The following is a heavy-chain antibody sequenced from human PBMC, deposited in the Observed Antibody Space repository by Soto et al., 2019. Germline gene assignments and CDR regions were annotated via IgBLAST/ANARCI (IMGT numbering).Heavy chain of an antibody. D-gene: IGHD6-13*01. Sequence: ARVKGSRLSCVYTFPRYVIHRVRPAPGQRLEWMGWINAANGDTKYSPKFQGRVTITRDTSASTAYMELSSLRSEDTAVYYCVRRHVSATGIDWFDPWGQGTLVTFSS. CDR2: INAANGDT. CDR1: VYTFPRYV. J-gene: IGHJ5*02. CDR3: VRRHVSATGIDWFDP. V-gene: IGHV1-3*01.